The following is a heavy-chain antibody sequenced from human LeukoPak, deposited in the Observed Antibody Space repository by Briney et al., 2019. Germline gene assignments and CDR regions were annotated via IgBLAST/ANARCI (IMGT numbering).Heavy chain of an antibody. J-gene: IGHJ4*02. V-gene: IGHV1-2*06. Sequence: ASVKVSCKASGYSFSDYSMHWVRQAPGQGLEWMGRINSNSGGTSYAQNLQGRVTMTRDTSINTAYMELSGLTSDDTAVYYCARGGSGSGYLYYFDYWGQGTLVSVSS. CDR3: ARGGSGSGYLYYFDY. CDR1: GYSFSDYS. CDR2: INSNSGGT. D-gene: IGHD3-10*01.